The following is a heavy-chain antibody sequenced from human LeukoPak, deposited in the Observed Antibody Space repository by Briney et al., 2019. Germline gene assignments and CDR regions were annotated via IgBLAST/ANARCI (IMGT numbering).Heavy chain of an antibody. CDR2: IIPIFGTA. V-gene: IGHV1-69*13. Sequence: ASVKVSCKASGGTFSSYAISWVRQAPEQGLEWMGGIIPIFGTANYAQKFQGRVTITADESTSTAYMELSSLRSEDTAVYYCASLSGYSYGYEGLFDYWGQGTLVTVSS. CDR1: GGTFSSYA. J-gene: IGHJ4*02. CDR3: ASLSGYSYGYEGLFDY. D-gene: IGHD5-18*01.